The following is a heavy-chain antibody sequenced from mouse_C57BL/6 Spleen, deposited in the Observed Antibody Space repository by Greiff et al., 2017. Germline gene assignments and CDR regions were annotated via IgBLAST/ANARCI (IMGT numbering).Heavy chain of an antibody. CDR3: ARHEERGYSNRPYAMDY. Sequence: QVQLQQSGAELVKPGASVKLSCKASGYTFTEYTIHWVKQRSGQGLEWIGWFYPGSGSIKYNEKFKDKATLTADKSSSTVYMELSRLTSEGSAVYFGARHEERGYSNRPYAMDYWGQGTSVTVSS. CDR2: FYPGSGSI. CDR1: GYTFTEYT. J-gene: IGHJ4*01. D-gene: IGHD2-5*01. V-gene: IGHV1-62-2*01.